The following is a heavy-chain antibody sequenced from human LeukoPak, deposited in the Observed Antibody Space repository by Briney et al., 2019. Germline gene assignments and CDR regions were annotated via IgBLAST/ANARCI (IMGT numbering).Heavy chain of an antibody. CDR3: ARDPLLTGYIGV. J-gene: IGHJ4*02. V-gene: IGHV4-38-2*02. CDR2: IYHSGST. CDR1: GYSICSGYY. D-gene: IGHD3-9*01. Sequence: KPSETLSLTCTVSGYSICSGYYWGWIRQPPGKGLEWIGSIYHSGSTYYNPSLKSRVTISVDTSKNQFSLKLSSVTAADTAVYYCARDPLLTGYIGVWGQGTLVTVSS.